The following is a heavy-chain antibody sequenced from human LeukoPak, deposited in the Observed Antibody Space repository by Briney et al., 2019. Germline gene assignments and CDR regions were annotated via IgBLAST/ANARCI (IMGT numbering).Heavy chain of an antibody. J-gene: IGHJ5*02. CDR1: GGSISSYY. D-gene: IGHD5-24*01. V-gene: IGHV4-59*01. Sequence: PSETLSLTCTVSGGSISSYYWSWIRQPTGKGLEWIGYIYYSGGTNYNPSLKSRVTISVDTSKNQFSLKLSSVTAADTAVYYCARGEMRFDPWGQGTLVTVSS. CDR2: IYYSGGT. CDR3: ARGEMRFDP.